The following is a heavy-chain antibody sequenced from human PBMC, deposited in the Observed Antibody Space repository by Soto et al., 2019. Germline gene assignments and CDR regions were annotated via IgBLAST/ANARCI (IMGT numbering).Heavy chain of an antibody. V-gene: IGHV1-46*01. J-gene: IGHJ4*02. CDR3: ATSYGSGYRAFDY. D-gene: IGHD3-10*01. CDR1: GYTLSSYY. CDR2: INTSGGST. Sequence: ASVKVSCKASGYTLSSYYMHWVRQAPGQGLEWMGIINTSGGSTTYAQKFQGRVTMTADKSTSTAYMELSGLRSEDTAMYYCATSYGSGYRAFDYWGQGALVTVSS.